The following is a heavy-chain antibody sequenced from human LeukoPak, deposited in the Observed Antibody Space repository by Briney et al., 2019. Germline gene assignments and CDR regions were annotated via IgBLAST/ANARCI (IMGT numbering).Heavy chain of an antibody. Sequence: ASVKVSCKASGYTFTSYGISWVRPAPGQGLEWMGWISAYNGNTNYAQKLQGRVTMTTDTSTSTAYMELRSLRSDDTAVYYCARDLRGWLHFDYWGQGALVTVSS. J-gene: IGHJ4*02. CDR3: ARDLRGWLHFDY. D-gene: IGHD3-9*01. V-gene: IGHV1-18*01. CDR1: GYTFTSYG. CDR2: ISAYNGNT.